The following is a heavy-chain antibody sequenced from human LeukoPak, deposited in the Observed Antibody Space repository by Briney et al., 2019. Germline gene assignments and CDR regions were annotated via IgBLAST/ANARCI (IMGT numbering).Heavy chain of an antibody. CDR1: GGSFSGYY. CDR3: ASTSRGYSGYVFDY. D-gene: IGHD5-12*01. Sequence: PSETLSLTCAVYGGSFSGYYWSWIRQPPGRGLEWIGEINHSGSTNYNPSLKSRVTISVDTSKNQFSLKLSSVTAADTAVYYCASTSRGYSGYVFDYWGQGTLVTVSS. CDR2: INHSGST. J-gene: IGHJ4*02. V-gene: IGHV4-34*01.